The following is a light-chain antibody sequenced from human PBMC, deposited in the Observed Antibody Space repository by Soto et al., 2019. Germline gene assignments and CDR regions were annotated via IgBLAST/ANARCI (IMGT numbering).Light chain of an antibody. CDR2: DVS. J-gene: IGLJ3*02. CDR1: NSDIGGYNY. CDR3: CSYAGRYNFWV. V-gene: IGLV2-11*01. Sequence: QSALTQPRSVSGSPGQSVTISCTGTNSDIGGYNYVSWYQQHPGKAPKVMIYDVSRRPSGVPDRFSGSKSGNTASLTISGLPAEDEADYYCCSYAGRYNFWVFGGGTKLTVL.